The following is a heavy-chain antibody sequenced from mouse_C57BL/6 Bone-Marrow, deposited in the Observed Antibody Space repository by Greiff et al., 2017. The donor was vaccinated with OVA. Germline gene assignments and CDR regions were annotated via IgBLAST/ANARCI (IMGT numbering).Heavy chain of an antibody. Sequence: EVMLVESGGGLVKPGGSLKLSCAASGFTFSSYAMSWVRQTPEKRLEWVATISDGGSYTYYPDNVKGRFTISRDNAKNNLYLQMSHLKSEDTAMYYCASDYYGSRWYFDVWGTGTTVTVSS. CDR3: ASDYYGSRWYFDV. CDR2: ISDGGSYT. V-gene: IGHV5-4*03. D-gene: IGHD1-1*01. CDR1: GFTFSSYA. J-gene: IGHJ1*03.